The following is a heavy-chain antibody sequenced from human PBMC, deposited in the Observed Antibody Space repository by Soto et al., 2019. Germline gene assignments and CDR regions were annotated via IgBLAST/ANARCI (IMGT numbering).Heavy chain of an antibody. CDR3: ATRITVFGLLIPPFDP. Sequence: SETLSLTCAVSGGSISGGGFSWSWIRQPPGKGLEWIGYILHTGGTQYNPSLKSRVTMSVDTSKNQFPLRLSSVTAADTAIYYCATRITVFGLLIPPFDPWGQGTQVTVSS. CDR2: ILHTGGT. D-gene: IGHD3-3*01. J-gene: IGHJ5*02. CDR1: GGSISGGGFS. V-gene: IGHV4-30-2*02.